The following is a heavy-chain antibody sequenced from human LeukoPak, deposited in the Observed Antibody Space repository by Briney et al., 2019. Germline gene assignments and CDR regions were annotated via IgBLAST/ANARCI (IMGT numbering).Heavy chain of an antibody. J-gene: IGHJ1*01. CDR1: GGSFSGYY. V-gene: IGHV4-34*01. D-gene: IGHD6-6*01. CDR3: ARGGAARLHFQN. CDR2: INHSGST. Sequence: SETLSLTCAVYGGSFSGYYWSWIRQPPGKGLEWIGEINHSGSTNYNPSLQSRVTISVDTSKNQFSLNLNSVTAANTAVYYCARGGAARLHFQNWGQGTLVTVSS.